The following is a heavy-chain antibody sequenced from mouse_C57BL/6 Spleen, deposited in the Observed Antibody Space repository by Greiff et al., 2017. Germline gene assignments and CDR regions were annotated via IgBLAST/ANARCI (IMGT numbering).Heavy chain of an antibody. CDR1: GYTFTSYW. CDR3: ARRIYYDYDGYFDV. J-gene: IGHJ1*03. D-gene: IGHD2-4*01. V-gene: IGHV1-52*01. CDR2: IDPSDSET. Sequence: VQLQQPGAELVRPGSSVKLSCKASGYTFTSYWMHWVKQRPIQGLEWIGNIDPSDSETHYNQKFKDKATLTVDKSSSTAYMQLSSVTSEDSAVYYCARRIYYDYDGYFDVWGTGTTVTVSS.